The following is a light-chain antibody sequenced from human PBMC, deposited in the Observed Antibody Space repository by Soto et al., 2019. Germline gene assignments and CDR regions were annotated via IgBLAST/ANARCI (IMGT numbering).Light chain of an antibody. CDR1: QSVSSTY. CDR2: GAS. J-gene: IGKJ2*01. Sequence: EIVLTQSPGTLSLSPGEKATLSCRASQSVSSTYLAWYQQTPGQAPRLLIYGASSRATGIPDRFSGSGSGTDFTLTISSLEPEDFAVYYWQQYGCSSRYTFGQGIKLEIK. V-gene: IGKV3-20*01. CDR3: QQYGCSSRYT.